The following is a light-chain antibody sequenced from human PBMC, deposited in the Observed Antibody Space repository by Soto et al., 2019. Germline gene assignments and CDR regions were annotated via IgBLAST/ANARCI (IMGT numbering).Light chain of an antibody. CDR1: QGISTY. CDR3: QQSYSTTWK. Sequence: DIQMTQSPSSLSASVGDRVTITCRASQGISTYLNWYHQKPGKAPKLLIYAASSLQSGVPSRFSGSGSETDFTLTISSLQPEDFATYSCQQSYSTTWKFGQGTKLDIK. J-gene: IGKJ1*01. CDR2: AAS. V-gene: IGKV1-39*01.